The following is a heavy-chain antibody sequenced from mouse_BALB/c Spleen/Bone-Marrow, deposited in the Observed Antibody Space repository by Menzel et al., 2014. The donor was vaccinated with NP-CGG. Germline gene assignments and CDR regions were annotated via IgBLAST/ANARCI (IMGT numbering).Heavy chain of an antibody. D-gene: IGHD4-1*01. CDR3: TRGGNWDDFDS. Sequence: EVQGVESGGGLVQPGGSRKLSCAASGFTFSSFGMRWVRQAPEKGLEWVAYISSGSSTIFYADTVRGRFTVSRDNPKNTLFLQMTSLRSEDTAMYFCTRGGNWDDFDSWGQGTTLTVSS. CDR1: GFTFSSFG. CDR2: ISSGSSTI. V-gene: IGHV5-17*02. J-gene: IGHJ2*01.